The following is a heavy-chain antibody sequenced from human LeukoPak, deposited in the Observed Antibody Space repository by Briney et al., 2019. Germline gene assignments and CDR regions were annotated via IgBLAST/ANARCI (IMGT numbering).Heavy chain of an antibody. V-gene: IGHV3-23*01. CDR1: GFTFNNYA. CDR3: VKDASSGTYYDY. Sequence: GGSLRLSCAASGFTFNNYAMSWVRRVQGKGREWVSAVSGSGGSTYYADSVKGRFSISRDNSRNTLYLQMNSLRAEDMAVYYCVKDASSGTYYDYWGQGTLVTVSS. D-gene: IGHD1-26*01. CDR2: VSGSGGST. J-gene: IGHJ4*02.